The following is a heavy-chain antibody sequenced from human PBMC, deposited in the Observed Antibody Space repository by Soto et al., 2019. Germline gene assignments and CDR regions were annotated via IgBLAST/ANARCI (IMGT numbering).Heavy chain of an antibody. CDR2: ISYDGSNK. D-gene: IGHD5-18*01. Sequence: QVQLVESGGGVVQPGRSLRLSCAASGFTFSSYGMHWVRQAPGKGLEWVAVISYDGSNKYYADSVKGRFTISRDNSKNTLYLQMNSLRAEDTAVYYCAKDLGIQLWSLFDYWGQGTLVTVSS. J-gene: IGHJ4*02. V-gene: IGHV3-30*18. CDR3: AKDLGIQLWSLFDY. CDR1: GFTFSSYG.